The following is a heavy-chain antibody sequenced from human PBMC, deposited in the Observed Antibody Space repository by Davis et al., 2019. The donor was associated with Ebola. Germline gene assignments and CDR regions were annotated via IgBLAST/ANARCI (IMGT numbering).Heavy chain of an antibody. J-gene: IGHJ4*02. CDR1: GGTFISYS. Sequence: SVPVSCQASGGTFISYSISWVRQAPGQGLEWMGRIIPILGIPNYAQKFQGRVTITADKSTSTASMELSSLRSEDTAVYYCARGPRIVGSTLGAFDSWGQGTLVTVSS. V-gene: IGHV1-69*02. D-gene: IGHD1-26*01. CDR3: ARGPRIVGSTLGAFDS. CDR2: IIPILGIP.